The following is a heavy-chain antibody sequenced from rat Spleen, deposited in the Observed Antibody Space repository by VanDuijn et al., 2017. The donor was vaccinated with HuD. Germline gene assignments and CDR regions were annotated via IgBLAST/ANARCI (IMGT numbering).Heavy chain of an antibody. V-gene: IGHV5-20*01. J-gene: IGHJ4*01. CDR3: ATDGYYDGTYYAVYVMDA. Sequence: EVQLVESGGGLVQPGNSLKLSCAASGFTFSDFYMAWVRQAPTKGLEWVATISYDGDSTYYRDSVKGRFTISRDNAENTVYLQMDSLRSEDTATYYCATDGYYDGTYYAVYVMDAWGQGASVTVSS. CDR2: ISYDGDST. D-gene: IGHD1-12*02. CDR1: GFTFSDFY.